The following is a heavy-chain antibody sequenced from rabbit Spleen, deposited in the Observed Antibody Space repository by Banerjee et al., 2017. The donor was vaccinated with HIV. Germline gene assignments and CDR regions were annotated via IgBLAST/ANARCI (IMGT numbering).Heavy chain of an antibody. CDR2: IYPDGSGST. J-gene: IGHJ4*01. CDR1: GFSFSSSYY. CDR3: ARGSAAMTMVITGFYFNL. D-gene: IGHD2-1*01. Sequence: QSLEESGGDMVKPGASLTLTCTASGFSFSSSYYICWVRQAPGKGLEWIGCIYPDGSGSTAYASWAKGRFTISKTSSTTVTLQMTSLTAADTATYFCARGSAAMTMVITGFYFNLWGPGTLVTVS. V-gene: IGHV1S40*01.